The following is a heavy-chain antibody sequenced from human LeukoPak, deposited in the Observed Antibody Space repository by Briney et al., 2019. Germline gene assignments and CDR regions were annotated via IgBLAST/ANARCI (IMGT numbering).Heavy chain of an antibody. J-gene: IGHJ4*02. V-gene: IGHV4-59*01. CDR1: GGSIRSYY. CDR3: ARSYDTNFDY. D-gene: IGHD3-3*01. CDR2: IYFSGST. Sequence: SETLSLTCTVSGGSIRSYYWSWIRQPPGKGLEWIGYIYFSGSTSYNPSPKSRVTISVDRPKNQFSLKLSSVAAADTAVYYCARSYDTNFDYWGQGTLVTVSS.